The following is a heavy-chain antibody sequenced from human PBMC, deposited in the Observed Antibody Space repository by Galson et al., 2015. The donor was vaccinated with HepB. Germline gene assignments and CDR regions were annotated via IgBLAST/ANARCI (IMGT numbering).Heavy chain of an antibody. D-gene: IGHD2-2*01. CDR1: GGSISSTSYY. J-gene: IGHJ4*02. V-gene: IGHV4-39*07. CDR2: IYYSGTT. Sequence: ETLSLTCTVSGGSISSTSYYWGWVRQPPGKGLEWIGSIYYSGTTYYNPSLKSRVTMSVDTSKNQFSLKLSSVTAADTAVYYCAREPAGQVDYWGQGTLVTVSS. CDR3: AREPAGQVDY.